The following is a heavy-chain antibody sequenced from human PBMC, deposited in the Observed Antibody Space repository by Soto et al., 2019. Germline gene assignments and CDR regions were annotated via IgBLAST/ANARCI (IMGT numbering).Heavy chain of an antibody. J-gene: IGHJ4*02. CDR1: GFTFSDHY. Sequence: PGGSLRLSCAASGFTFSDHYMDWVRQAPGKGLEWVGRTRNKANSYTTEYAASVKGRFTISRDDSKNSLYLQINSLKTEDTAVYYCARVGDPTVTTWSVLDYWGQGTLVTVSS. V-gene: IGHV3-72*01. D-gene: IGHD4-17*01. CDR2: TRNKANSYTT. CDR3: ARVGDPTVTTWSVLDY.